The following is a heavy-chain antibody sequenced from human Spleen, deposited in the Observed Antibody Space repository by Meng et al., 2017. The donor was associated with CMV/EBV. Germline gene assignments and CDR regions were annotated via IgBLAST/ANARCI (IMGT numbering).Heavy chain of an antibody. D-gene: IGHD2-2*01. V-gene: IGHV3-21*01. Sequence: GGSLRLSCAASGFTFSSYSMNWVRQAPGKGLEWVSSISSSSSYIYYADSVKGRFTISRDNAKNSLYLQMNSLRAEDTAVYYCARGRDIVVVPAAMGDWFDPWGQGTLVTVSS. J-gene: IGHJ5*02. CDR1: GFTFSSYS. CDR2: ISSSSSYI. CDR3: ARGRDIVVVPAAMGDWFDP.